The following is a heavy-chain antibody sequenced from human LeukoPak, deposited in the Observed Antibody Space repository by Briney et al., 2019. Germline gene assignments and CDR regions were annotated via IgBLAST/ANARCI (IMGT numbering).Heavy chain of an antibody. CDR2: ISGFGGST. V-gene: IGHV3-23*01. J-gene: IGHJ4*02. CDR3: ARRGGSSWSSFDY. CDR1: GFTFSDYA. D-gene: IGHD6-13*01. Sequence: GSLRLSCAVSGFTFSDYAMSWVRQAPGKGLEWLTGISGFGGSTYYAASAKGRFTISRDNSGNTLFLQLNNLRVEDTAVYYCARRGGSSWSSFDYWGQGSLVTVSS.